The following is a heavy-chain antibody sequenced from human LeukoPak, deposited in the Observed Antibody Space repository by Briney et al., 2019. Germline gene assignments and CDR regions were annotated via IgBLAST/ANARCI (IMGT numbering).Heavy chain of an antibody. J-gene: IGHJ5*02. V-gene: IGHV4-34*01. CDR3: ARVPDIAARPCDT. CDR2: ISHTGLT. D-gene: IGHD1-1*01. CDR1: GGSFSGYY. Sequence: PSETLSLTCAVYGGSFSGYYWTLIRQTPGKGLEWIGEISHTGLTGSNPSLKSRVTIFVDSSKKQFSLRMTSLTAADTGAYYCARVPDIAARPCDTWGPGTLVTVSS.